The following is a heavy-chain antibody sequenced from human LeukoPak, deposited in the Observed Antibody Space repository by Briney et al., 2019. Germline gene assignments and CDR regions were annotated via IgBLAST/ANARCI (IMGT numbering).Heavy chain of an antibody. CDR1: GGSISSSSYY. CDR3: ARFYSGSYYGPDLFFQDDAFDI. J-gene: IGHJ3*02. CDR2: IYYSGST. D-gene: IGHD1-26*01. Sequence: SETLPLTCTVSGGSISSSSYYWGWIRQPPGKGLEWIGSIYYSGSTYYNPSLKSRVTISVDTSKNQFSLKLSSVTAADTAVYYCARFYSGSYYGPDLFFQDDAFDIWGQGTMVTVSS. V-gene: IGHV4-39*07.